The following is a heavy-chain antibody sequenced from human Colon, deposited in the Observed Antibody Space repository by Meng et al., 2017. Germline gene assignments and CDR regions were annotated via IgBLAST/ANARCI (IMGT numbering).Heavy chain of an antibody. CDR3: TRGFCSGGTCYSGDD. V-gene: IGHV3-72*01. D-gene: IGHD2-15*01. Sequence: GESLKISCEASGFTLSDHYVDWVRQAPGKGLEWVGRSRDKPNSYTTEYAASVRGRITISRDDSKNSLYLQMNTLKTEDTAVYYCTRGFCSGGTCYSGDDWGQGTLVTVSS. CDR1: GFTLSDHY. CDR2: SRDKPNSYTT. J-gene: IGHJ4*02.